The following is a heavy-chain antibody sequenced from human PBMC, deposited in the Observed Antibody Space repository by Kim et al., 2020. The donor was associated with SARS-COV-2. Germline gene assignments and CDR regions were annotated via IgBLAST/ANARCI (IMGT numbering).Heavy chain of an antibody. Sequence: GGSLRLSCAASGFTFSSYSMNWVRQAPGKGLEWVSSISSSSSYIYYADSVKGRFTISRDNAKNSLYLQMNSLRAEDTAVYYCAREDVGCSGGSCSYYFDYWGQGTLVTVSS. D-gene: IGHD2-15*01. CDR3: AREDVGCSGGSCSYYFDY. V-gene: IGHV3-21*01. J-gene: IGHJ4*02. CDR1: GFTFSSYS. CDR2: ISSSSSYI.